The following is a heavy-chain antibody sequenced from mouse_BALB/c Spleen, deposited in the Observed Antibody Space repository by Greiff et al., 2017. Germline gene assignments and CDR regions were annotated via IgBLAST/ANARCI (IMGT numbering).Heavy chain of an antibody. CDR3: ARNGGITPDYYAMDY. J-gene: IGHJ4*01. D-gene: IGHD2-4*01. CDR1: GFSLTSYG. CDR2: IWSGGST. V-gene: IGHV2-4-1*01. Sequence: QVQLQQSGPGLVQPSQSLSLTCTVSGFSLTSYGVHWVRQSPGKGLEWLGVIWSGGSTDYNAAFISRLSISKDNSKSQVFFKMNSLRAEDPAIYYCARNGGITPDYYAMDYWGQGTSVTVSS.